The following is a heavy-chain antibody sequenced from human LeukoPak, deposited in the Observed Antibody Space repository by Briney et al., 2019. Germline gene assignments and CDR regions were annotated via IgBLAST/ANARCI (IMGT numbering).Heavy chain of an antibody. Sequence: PSETLSLTCAVYGGSFSGYYWSWIRQPPGKGLEWIGEINHSGSTNYNPSLKSRVTISVDTSKNQFSLKLSSVTAADTAVYFCARDYEGFDYWGQGTLVTVSS. J-gene: IGHJ4*02. V-gene: IGHV4-34*01. CDR1: GGSFSGYY. CDR2: INHSGST. D-gene: IGHD3-16*01. CDR3: ARDYEGFDY.